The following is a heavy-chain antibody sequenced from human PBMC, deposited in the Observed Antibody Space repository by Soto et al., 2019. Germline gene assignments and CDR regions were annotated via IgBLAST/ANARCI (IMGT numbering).Heavy chain of an antibody. CDR3: ARGRKNYYGSGSYYTFFPLNWFDP. CDR2: INHSGST. Sequence: PWETLSLTCAVYGGSFSGYYWSWIRQPPGKGLEWIGEINHSGSTNYNPSLKSRVTISVDTSKNQFSLKLSSVTAADTAVYYCARGRKNYYGSGSYYTFFPLNWFDPWGQGTLVTVSS. CDR1: GGSFSGYY. D-gene: IGHD3-10*01. V-gene: IGHV4-34*01. J-gene: IGHJ5*02.